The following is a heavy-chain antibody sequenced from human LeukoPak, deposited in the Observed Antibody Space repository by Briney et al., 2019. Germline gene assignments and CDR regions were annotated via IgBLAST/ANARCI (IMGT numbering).Heavy chain of an antibody. Sequence: GASVKVSSKASGGTFSRSAISRVRQAPGQGLEWMGRIIPIFGTANYAQKFQGRVTIITDESTNTAYMELSSLRSEDTAVYYCARGLSAGVDVYYYYMDVWGKGTTVTVSS. D-gene: IGHD3-10*01. CDR3: ARGLSAGVDVYYYYMDV. J-gene: IGHJ6*03. CDR1: GGTFSRSA. V-gene: IGHV1-69*05. CDR2: IIPIFGTA.